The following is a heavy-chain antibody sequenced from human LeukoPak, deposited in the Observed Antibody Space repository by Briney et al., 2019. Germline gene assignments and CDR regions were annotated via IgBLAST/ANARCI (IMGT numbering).Heavy chain of an antibody. V-gene: IGHV1-8*03. CDR2: MNPNSGNT. Sequence: ASVKVSCKASGYTFTSYDINWVRQATGQGLEWMGWMNPNSGNTGYAQKFQGRVTITRNTSISTAYMELSSLRSEDTAVYYCARRDYYGSGSYPYYYHNYMDVWGKGTTLTISS. CDR1: GYTFTSYD. J-gene: IGHJ6*03. D-gene: IGHD3-10*01. CDR3: ARRDYYGSGSYPYYYHNYMDV.